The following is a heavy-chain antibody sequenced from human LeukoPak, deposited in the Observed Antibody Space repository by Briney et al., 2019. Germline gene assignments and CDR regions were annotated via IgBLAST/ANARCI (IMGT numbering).Heavy chain of an antibody. CDR2: IYYSGST. D-gene: IGHD3-3*01. V-gene: IGHV4-39*07. CDR3: ARGVWSGYYFAMDY. CDR1: GGSISSSSYY. J-gene: IGHJ4*02. Sequence: PSETLSLTCTVSGGSISSSSYYWGWIRQPPGKGLEWIGSIYYSGSTYYNPSLKSRVTISVDTSKNQFSLKLSSVTAADTAVYYCARGVWSGYYFAMDYWGQGTLVTVSS.